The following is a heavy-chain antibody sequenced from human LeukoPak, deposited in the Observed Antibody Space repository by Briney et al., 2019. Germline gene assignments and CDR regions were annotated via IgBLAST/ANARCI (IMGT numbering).Heavy chain of an antibody. V-gene: IGHV1-8*01. CDR3: ARVHAYYDILTGYYNDLSQAYYFDY. D-gene: IGHD3-9*01. CDR2: MNPNSGNT. J-gene: IGHJ4*02. Sequence: ASVKVSCKASGYTFTSYDINWVRQATGQGLEWMGWMNPNSGNTGYAQKFQGRVTMTRNTSISTAYMELSSLRSEDTAVYYCARVHAYYDILTGYYNDLSQAYYFDYWGQGTLVTVSS. CDR1: GYTFTSYD.